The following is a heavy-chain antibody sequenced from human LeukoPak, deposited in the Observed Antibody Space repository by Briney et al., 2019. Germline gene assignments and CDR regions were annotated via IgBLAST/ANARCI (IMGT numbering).Heavy chain of an antibody. D-gene: IGHD2-2*01. Sequence: ASVRVSCKASGYTFTDYYVHWVRQAPGQGLEWMGWINANNGDTNYAQKFQGRVTMTRDTSISTAYMDPTRLRSDDTAVYYCARVSPIYQLFFWFDPWGQGTLVTVSS. CDR1: GYTFTDYY. J-gene: IGHJ5*02. V-gene: IGHV1-2*02. CDR2: INANNGDT. CDR3: ARVSPIYQLFFWFDP.